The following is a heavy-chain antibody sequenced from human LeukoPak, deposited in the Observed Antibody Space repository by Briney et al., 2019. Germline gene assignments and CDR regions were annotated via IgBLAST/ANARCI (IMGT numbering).Heavy chain of an antibody. CDR2: IYPGDSDT. Sequence: GESLKISXKGSGYSFTSYWIGWVRQMPGKGLEWMGIIYPGDSDTIYSPSFQGQVTISADKSISPAYLQWSSLKASDTAMYYCARLRWSYLLLFDYWGQGTLVTVSS. V-gene: IGHV5-51*01. J-gene: IGHJ4*02. D-gene: IGHD1-26*01. CDR1: GYSFTSYW. CDR3: ARLRWSYLLLFDY.